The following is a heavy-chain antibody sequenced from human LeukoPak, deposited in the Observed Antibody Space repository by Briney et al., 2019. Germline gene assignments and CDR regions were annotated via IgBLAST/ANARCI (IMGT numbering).Heavy chain of an antibody. Sequence: SETLSLTCSFSLGSISSGTYYWSWLRHPPGRGLEWLGYTHSSGFSYNNPSLKSRVTISADTSKNQLSLKLSSVTAADTAVYYCARDGCSGASCYGNWFDLWGQGTLVTVPS. J-gene: IGHJ5*02. CDR2: THSSGFS. D-gene: IGHD2-15*01. CDR3: ARDGCSGASCYGNWFDL. V-gene: IGHV4-31*03. CDR1: LGSISSGTYY.